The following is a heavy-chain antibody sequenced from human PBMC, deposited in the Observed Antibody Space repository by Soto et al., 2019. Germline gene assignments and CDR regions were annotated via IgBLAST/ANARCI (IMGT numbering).Heavy chain of an antibody. CDR3: ASERYGSGYYYADY. CDR1: GGSISSSSYY. V-gene: IGHV4-39*01. Sequence: SETLSLTCTVSGGSISSSSYYWGWIRQPPGKGLEWIGSIYYSGSTYYNPCLKSRVTISVDTSKNQFSLKLRSMTAADTAVYYCASERYGSGYYYADYWGQGTLVTVSS. D-gene: IGHD3-22*01. J-gene: IGHJ4*02. CDR2: IYYSGST.